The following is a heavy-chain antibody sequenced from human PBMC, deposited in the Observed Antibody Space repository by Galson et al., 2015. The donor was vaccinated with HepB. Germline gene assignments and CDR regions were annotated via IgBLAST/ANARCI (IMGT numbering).Heavy chain of an antibody. D-gene: IGHD2-2*02. CDR3: AERYCSSTSCYTGGGYFQH. V-gene: IGHV1-69*13. J-gene: IGHJ1*01. Sequence: SVKVSCKASGGTFSSSAISWVRQAPGQGLEWMGGIIPIFGTANYAQKFQGRVTITADESTSTAYMELSSLRSEDTAVYYCAERYCSSTSCYTGGGYFQHWGQGTLVTVSS. CDR2: IIPIFGTA. CDR1: GGTFSSSA.